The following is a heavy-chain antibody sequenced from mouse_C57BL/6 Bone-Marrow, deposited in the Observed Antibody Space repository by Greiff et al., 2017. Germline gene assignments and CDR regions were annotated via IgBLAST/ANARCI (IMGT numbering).Heavy chain of an antibody. CDR3: ARSYYYGSSYNYFDY. CDR2: IYPSDSET. CDR1: GYTFTSYW. D-gene: IGHD1-1*01. J-gene: IGHJ2*01. Sequence: VQLQQPGAELVRPGSSVKLSCKASGYTFTSYWMDWVKQRPGQGLEWIGNIYPSDSETNYNQKFKDKDTLTVDKSSSTAYMQLSSLTSEDSAVYYYARSYYYGSSYNYFDYWGQGTTLTVSS. V-gene: IGHV1-61*01.